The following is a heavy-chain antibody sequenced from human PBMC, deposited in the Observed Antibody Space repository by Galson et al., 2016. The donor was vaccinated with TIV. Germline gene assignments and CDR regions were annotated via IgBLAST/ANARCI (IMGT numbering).Heavy chain of an antibody. CDR1: GFTFSRFG. D-gene: IGHD2-2*01. CDR3: ARDRHFCTSASCYLGYYYDYGMDV. Sequence: SLRLSCAESGFTFSRFGMHWVRQAPGKGLEWLAVILSDGSQQKYADSVRGRFTISRDNSKNTVYLEMNSLRAEDTAVYYCARDRHFCTSASCYLGYYYDYGMDVWGQGTTVTVSS. CDR2: ILSDGSQQ. V-gene: IGHV3-33*01. J-gene: IGHJ6*02.